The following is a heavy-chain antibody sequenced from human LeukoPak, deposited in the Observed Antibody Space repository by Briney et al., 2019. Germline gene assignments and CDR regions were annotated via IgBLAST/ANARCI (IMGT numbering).Heavy chain of an antibody. CDR2: IYYSGST. D-gene: IGHD3-22*01. CDR1: SGSISSYY. Sequence: PSETLSLTCTVSSGSISSYYWCWIRQPPGKGLEWIGYIYYSGSTNYNPSLKSRVTISVDTSKNQFSLKLSSVTAADTAVYYCARGKTYYDISKDAFDIWGLGTMVTVSS. CDR3: ARGKTYYDISKDAFDI. V-gene: IGHV4-59*01. J-gene: IGHJ3*02.